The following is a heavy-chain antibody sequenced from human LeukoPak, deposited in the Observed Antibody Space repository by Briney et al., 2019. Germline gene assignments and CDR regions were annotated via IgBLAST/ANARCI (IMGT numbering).Heavy chain of an antibody. CDR3: AREATVTTAFDY. D-gene: IGHD4-17*01. J-gene: IGHJ4*02. CDR1: GFTVSSNY. Sequence: GGSPRLSCAASGFTVSSNYMSWVRQAPGKGLEWVSVIYSGGSTYYADSVKGRFTISRDNSKNTLYLQMNSLRAEDTAVYYCAREATVTTAFDYWGQGTLVTVSS. CDR2: IYSGGST. V-gene: IGHV3-53*01.